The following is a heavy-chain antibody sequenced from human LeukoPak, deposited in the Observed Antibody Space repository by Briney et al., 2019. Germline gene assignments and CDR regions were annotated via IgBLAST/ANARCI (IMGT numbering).Heavy chain of an antibody. J-gene: IGHJ3*02. CDR3: TREAVPLGYCSGGSCARGDAFDI. V-gene: IGHV4-4*07. D-gene: IGHD2-15*01. CDR2: IYTSGST. Sequence: SETLSLTCTVSGGSISSYYWSWIRQSAGKGLEWIGRIYTSGSTNYNPSLKSRVTMSVDTSKNQFSLKLSSVTAADTAVYYCTREAVPLGYCSGGSCARGDAFDIWGQGTMVTVSS. CDR1: GGSISSYY.